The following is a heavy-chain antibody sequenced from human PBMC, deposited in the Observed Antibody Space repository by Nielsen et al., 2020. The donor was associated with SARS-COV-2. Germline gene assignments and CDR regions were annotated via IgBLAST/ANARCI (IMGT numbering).Heavy chain of an antibody. D-gene: IGHD3-10*01. J-gene: IGHJ6*02. Sequence: WIRQPPGKGLEWIGEINHSGSTNYNPSRKSRVTISVDTSKNQFSLKLSSVTAADTAVYYCARGRYYYGSGSYYNGYYYYYGMDVWGQGTTVTVSS. CDR3: ARGRYYYGSGSYYNGYYYYYGMDV. V-gene: IGHV4-34*01. CDR2: INHSGST.